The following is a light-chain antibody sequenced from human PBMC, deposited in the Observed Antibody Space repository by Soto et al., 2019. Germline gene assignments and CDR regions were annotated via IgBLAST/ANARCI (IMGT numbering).Light chain of an antibody. V-gene: IGKV3-11*01. CDR2: DAS. J-gene: IGKJ1*01. Sequence: DIVLTQSPATLSLSPGERATLSCRASQTVVGFLAWYQQKPGQAPRLLIYDASNRAAAIPARFSGSGSGTDYTLTISSLEPEDFAIYYCQQHASWPWTFGQGTKVEIK. CDR3: QQHASWPWT. CDR1: QTVVGF.